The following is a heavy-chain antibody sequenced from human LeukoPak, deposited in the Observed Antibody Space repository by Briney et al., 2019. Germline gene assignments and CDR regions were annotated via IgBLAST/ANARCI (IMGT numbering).Heavy chain of an antibody. V-gene: IGHV3-48*04. CDR1: GFVFSSNS. CDR3: ATSGYSNIDY. J-gene: IGHJ4*02. Sequence: GGSLRLSCAASGFVFSSNSMIWVRQAPGKGLEWVACISSSSSTIYYADSVKGRFTISIDNAKNSLYVQMNSQRAEDTAVYYCATSGYSNIDYWGQGTLVTVSS. D-gene: IGHD4-11*01. CDR2: ISSSSSTI.